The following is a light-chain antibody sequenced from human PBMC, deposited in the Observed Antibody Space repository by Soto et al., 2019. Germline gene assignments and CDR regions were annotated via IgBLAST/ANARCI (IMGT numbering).Light chain of an antibody. CDR1: QGIGDT. CDR3: QPYNNWPLT. CDR2: DTS. J-gene: IGKJ4*01. Sequence: VMTQSQATLSVSPGEGATLYCRASQGIGDTLAWYQQKPGQTPRLLIYDTSTRATGVPTRFSGSRSGAEFTLTINSLQSEDFAVYYCQPYNNWPLTFGGGTKVAIK. V-gene: IGKV3-15*01.